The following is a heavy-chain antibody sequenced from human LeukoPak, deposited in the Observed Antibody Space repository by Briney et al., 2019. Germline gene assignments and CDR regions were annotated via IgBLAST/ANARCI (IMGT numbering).Heavy chain of an antibody. CDR3: ARGADSSGYYSIFYFDY. J-gene: IGHJ4*02. Sequence: SQTLSLTCTVSGGSISSYYWNWIRQPPGKGLEWIGYIYYSGSTNYNPSLKSRVTISVDTSKNQFSLKLSSVTAADTAVYYCARGADSSGYYSIFYFDYWGQGTLVTVSS. CDR2: IYYSGST. D-gene: IGHD3-22*01. CDR1: GGSISSYY. V-gene: IGHV4-59*01.